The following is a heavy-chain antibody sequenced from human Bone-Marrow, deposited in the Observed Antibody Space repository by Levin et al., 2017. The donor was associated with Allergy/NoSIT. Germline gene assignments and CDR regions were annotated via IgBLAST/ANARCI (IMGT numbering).Heavy chain of an antibody. Sequence: AASVKVSCKTSGYGFTTYEMHWVRQATGQGLEWMGWVSPRNGDTDYALKFQGRVTMTTDTSTRTAYLEMTALTPEDTAVYYCAIGVRDWGRGTAVTVS. CDR1: GYGFTTYE. CDR2: VSPRNGDT. V-gene: IGHV1-8*01. J-gene: IGHJ6*02. CDR3: AIGVRD.